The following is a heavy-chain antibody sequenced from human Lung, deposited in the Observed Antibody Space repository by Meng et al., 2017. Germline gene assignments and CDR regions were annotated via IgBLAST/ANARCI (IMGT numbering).Heavy chain of an antibody. V-gene: IGHV3-15*01. D-gene: IGHD4-11*01. CDR3: TTDWDSNYVTGRPSLPDYYYYYGMDV. Sequence: GESLKISCAASGFTFSNAWMSWVRQAPGKGLEWVGRIKSKTDGGTTDYAAPVKGRFTISKDDSKNTLYLHMNSLKTEDTAVYYCTTDWDSNYVTGRPSLPDYYYYYGMDVWGQGTTVTVSS. CDR2: IKSKTDGGTT. CDR1: GFTFSNAW. J-gene: IGHJ6*02.